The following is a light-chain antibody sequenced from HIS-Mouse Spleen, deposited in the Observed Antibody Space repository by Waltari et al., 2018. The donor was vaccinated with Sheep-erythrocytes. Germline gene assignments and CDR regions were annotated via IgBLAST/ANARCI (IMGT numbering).Light chain of an antibody. V-gene: IGLV2-11*01. CDR2: EFS. Sequence: QSALTQPRSVSGSPGQSVTISCTGTSSDVGGYNYVSWYQQHPGKAPKLMIYEFSKRPSGVTDRFPCSKSGNTASLTISGLQAEDEADYYCCSYAGSYNHVFATGTKVTVL. J-gene: IGLJ1*01. CDR3: CSYAGSYNHV. CDR1: SSDVGGYNY.